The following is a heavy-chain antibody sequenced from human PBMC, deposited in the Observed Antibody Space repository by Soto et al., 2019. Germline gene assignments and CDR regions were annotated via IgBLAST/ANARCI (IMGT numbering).Heavy chain of an antibody. CDR2: IKEDGSQI. CDR1: GLTFSNYW. V-gene: IGHV3-7*01. J-gene: IGHJ4*02. Sequence: DVQLEESGGGLVQPGGSLRLSCATSGLTFSNYWMAWVRQAPGKGLEWVANIKEDGSQINYVDSVKGRFTIFRDNAKNSVYLDMNSLRVEDTAVYYCARDLWTGMGATFDYWGQGTLVTVSS. CDR3: ARDLWTGMGATFDY. D-gene: IGHD1-26*01.